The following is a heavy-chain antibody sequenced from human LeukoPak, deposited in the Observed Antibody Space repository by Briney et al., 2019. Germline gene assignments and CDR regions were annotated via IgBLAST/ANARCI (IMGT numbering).Heavy chain of an antibody. CDR1: GYTLTELS. D-gene: IGHD2-2*01. J-gene: IGHJ4*02. CDR3: ARDYCSSTSCLFDY. V-gene: IGHV1-2*06. CDR2: INPNSGDT. Sequence: ASVKVSCKVSGYTLTELSMHWVRQAPGQGLEWMGRINPNSGDTNYVQNFQGRVTMTRDTSISTAYMELSRLRSDDTAVYYCARDYCSSTSCLFDYWGQGTLVTVSS.